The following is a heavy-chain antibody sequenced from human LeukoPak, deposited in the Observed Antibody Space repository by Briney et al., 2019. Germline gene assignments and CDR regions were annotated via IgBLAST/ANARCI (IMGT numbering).Heavy chain of an antibody. CDR3: VRVDIVATMPLYYFDY. V-gene: IGHV4-39*01. Sequence: SETLSLTCTVSGGSISSSSYYWGWIRQPPGKGLEWIGSIYYSGSTYYNPSLKSRVTISVDTSKNQFSLKLSSVTAADTAVYYCVRVDIVATMPLYYFDYWGQGTLVTVSS. J-gene: IGHJ4*02. CDR1: GGSISSSSYY. CDR2: IYYSGST. D-gene: IGHD5-12*01.